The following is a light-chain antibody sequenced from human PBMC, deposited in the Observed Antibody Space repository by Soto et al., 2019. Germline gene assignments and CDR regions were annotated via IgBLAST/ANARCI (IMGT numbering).Light chain of an antibody. Sequence: DIVMTQSPDSLAVSLGERATINCKSSQSVLYSSNNKSYLAWFQQKPGQPPKLLIYWASNRESGVPDRFSGSGSGTDFTLSISSQQAGDVAVYYCQQYYSTPLTFGGGTKVEIK. CDR3: QQYYSTPLT. CDR1: QSVLYSSNNKSY. J-gene: IGKJ4*01. V-gene: IGKV4-1*01. CDR2: WAS.